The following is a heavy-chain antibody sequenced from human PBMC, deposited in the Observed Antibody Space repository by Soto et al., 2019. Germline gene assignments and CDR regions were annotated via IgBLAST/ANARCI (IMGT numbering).Heavy chain of an antibody. CDR1: GYTFTGYY. J-gene: IGHJ6*02. Sequence: ASVKVSCKASGYTFTGYYMHWVRQAPGQGLEWMGWINPNSGGTNYAQKFQGWVTMTRDTSISTAYMELSRLRSDDTAVYYCAILLGYWSSTSCSADYGMDVWGQGTTVTVYS. CDR2: INPNSGGT. CDR3: AILLGYWSSTSCSADYGMDV. V-gene: IGHV1-2*04. D-gene: IGHD2-2*01.